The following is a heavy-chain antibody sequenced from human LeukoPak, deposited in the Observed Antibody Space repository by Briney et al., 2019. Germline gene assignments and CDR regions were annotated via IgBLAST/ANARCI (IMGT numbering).Heavy chain of an antibody. Sequence: GGSLRLSCAAPGITFSSFGMHWLRQAPGKGLEWVAFIWNDGSNKYYADSVKGRFTISRDNSKNTLYLQMNSLRVEDTAVYYCARDGTLTAGPFDPWGRGTLVTVSS. J-gene: IGHJ5*02. CDR2: IWNDGSNK. CDR1: GITFSSFG. CDR3: ARDGTLTAGPFDP. V-gene: IGHV3-33*01. D-gene: IGHD1-1*01.